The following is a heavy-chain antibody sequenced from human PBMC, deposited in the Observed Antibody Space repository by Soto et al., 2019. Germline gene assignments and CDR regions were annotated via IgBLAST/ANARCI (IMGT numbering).Heavy chain of an antibody. Sequence: HVQLQESGPGPVTPSQTLSLSCTVSGVSITSGSYYWTWVRQSPGKGLEWIGYRYYSGNTYYNPSLNRRATISVDTSNNQFSLKLTSVTAADTAVYYCARGGYDTSGQTLIGWGADCWGQGTLVTVSS. CDR1: GVSITSGSYY. CDR3: ARGGYDTSGQTLIGWGADC. V-gene: IGHV4-30-4*01. J-gene: IGHJ4*02. D-gene: IGHD3-22*01. CDR2: RYYSGNT.